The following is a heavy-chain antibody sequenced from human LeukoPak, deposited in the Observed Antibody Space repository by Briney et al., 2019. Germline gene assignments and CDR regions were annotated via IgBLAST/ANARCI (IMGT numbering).Heavy chain of an antibody. Sequence: SVKVSCKASGGTFSSYAISWVRQAPGQGLEWMGGIIPIFGTANYAQKFQGRVTITADESTSTAYMELSSLRSEDTAVYYCARAIAAAGTRLEDYYYGMDVWGQGTTVTVSS. CDR2: IIPIFGTA. D-gene: IGHD6-13*01. V-gene: IGHV1-69*13. CDR3: ARAIAAAGTRLEDYYYGMDV. CDR1: GGTFSSYA. J-gene: IGHJ6*02.